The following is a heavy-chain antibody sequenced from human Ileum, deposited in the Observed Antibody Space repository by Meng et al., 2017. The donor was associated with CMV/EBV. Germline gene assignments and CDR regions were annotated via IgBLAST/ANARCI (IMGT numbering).Heavy chain of an antibody. CDR2: INPDTGGT. J-gene: IGHJ4*02. V-gene: IGHV1-2*06. CDR1: GYTFTGYY. D-gene: IGHD1-7*01. Sequence: KVSGKASGYTFTGYYMHWVRQATGQGLEWMGRINPDTGGTNYAQKFQGRVTMTRDTSISTAYMELRRLTSDDTAVYFCMTVTGNYPYWGQGALVTVSS. CDR3: MTVTGNYPY.